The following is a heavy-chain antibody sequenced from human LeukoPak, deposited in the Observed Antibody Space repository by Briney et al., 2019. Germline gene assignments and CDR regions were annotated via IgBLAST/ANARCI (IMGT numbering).Heavy chain of an antibody. D-gene: IGHD3-22*01. CDR2: IIPIIQIT. CDR1: GGAFSSYA. V-gene: IGHV1-69*04. Sequence: SVKVSCKASGGAFSSYAISWVRQAPGQGLEWMGRIIPIIQITNYAQKFQGRVTITADKSTTTAYLELSSLRSEDTAVYYCAWHPSSGEFYFDSWGQGTLVTVSS. J-gene: IGHJ4*02. CDR3: AWHPSSGEFYFDS.